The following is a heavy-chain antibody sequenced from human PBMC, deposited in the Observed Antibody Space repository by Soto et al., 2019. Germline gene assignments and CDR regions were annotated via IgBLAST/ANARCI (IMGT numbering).Heavy chain of an antibody. Sequence: PGESLKISCKGSGYSFTSYWIGWVRQMPGKGLEWMGIIYPGDSDTRYSPSFQGQVTISADKSISTAYLQWSSLKASDTAMYYCARHPWAGYCDLYYGMDVWGQGTTVTAP. V-gene: IGHV5-51*01. D-gene: IGHD3-22*01. J-gene: IGHJ6*02. CDR1: GYSFTSYW. CDR2: IYPGDSDT. CDR3: ARHPWAGYCDLYYGMDV.